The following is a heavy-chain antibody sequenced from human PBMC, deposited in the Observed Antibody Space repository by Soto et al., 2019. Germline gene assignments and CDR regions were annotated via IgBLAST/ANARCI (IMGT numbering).Heavy chain of an antibody. J-gene: IGHJ4*02. CDR1: GGSISGDY. V-gene: IGHV4-59*01. CDR2: IYYSGST. CDR3: ATLYGSGSPVDY. D-gene: IGHD3-10*01. Sequence: LETLSLTXSVSGGSISGDYWSWIRQPPGKGLEWIGYIYYSGSTNYNPSLKSRVTISVDTSKNQFSLKLSSVSAADTAVYYCATLYGSGSPVDYWGQGTLVTVSS.